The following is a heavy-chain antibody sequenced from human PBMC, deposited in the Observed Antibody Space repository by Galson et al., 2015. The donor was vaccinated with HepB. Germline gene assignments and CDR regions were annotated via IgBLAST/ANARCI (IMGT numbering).Heavy chain of an antibody. D-gene: IGHD2-21*02. V-gene: IGHV4-59*01. J-gene: IGHJ3*02. Sequence: ETLSLTCTVPGSSIPSSYWSWIRQPPGKGLEWIAYMFSIASTRTSYNPSLKSPATLSVDTSKNQFSLRLSSMTAADTAVYYCAAAYCGGDCYRLQATDAIDIWNQGTMVTVSS. CDR2: MFSIASTRT. CDR1: GSSIPSSY. CDR3: AAAYCGGDCYRLQATDAIDI.